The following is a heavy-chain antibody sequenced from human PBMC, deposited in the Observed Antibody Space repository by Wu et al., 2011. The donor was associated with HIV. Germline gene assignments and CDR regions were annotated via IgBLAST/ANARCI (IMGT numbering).Heavy chain of an antibody. CDR3: ARVGHWNDRGFDY. D-gene: IGHD1-1*01. CDR1: GGAFSIYA. CDR2: INPSGGST. V-gene: IGHV1-46*01. Sequence: QLVQSGSEVEKPGSSVKVSCKASGGAFSIYAVTWVRQAPGQGPEWMGIINPSGGSTNYAQRFQGRVTLTRDTSTRTVYMELSSLRSEDTAVYYCARVGHWNDRGFDYWGQGTLVTVSS. J-gene: IGHJ4*02.